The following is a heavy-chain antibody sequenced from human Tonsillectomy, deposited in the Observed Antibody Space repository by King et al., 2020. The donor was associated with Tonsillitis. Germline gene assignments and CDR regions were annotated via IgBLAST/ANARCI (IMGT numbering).Heavy chain of an antibody. CDR2: ISYDGSKK. CDR1: GFTFSTDG. CDR3: AKDPIVRYCSDGSCYSGPDY. Sequence: QLVQSGGGVVQPGRSLRLSCAASGFTFSTDGIHWARQAPGRGLEWVAVISYDGSKKYYADSVQGRFTISRDNSKNTLYLQMNSLRAEDTAVYYCAKDPIVRYCSDGSCYSGPDYWGQGTLVTVSS. J-gene: IGHJ4*02. V-gene: IGHV3-30*18. D-gene: IGHD2-15*01.